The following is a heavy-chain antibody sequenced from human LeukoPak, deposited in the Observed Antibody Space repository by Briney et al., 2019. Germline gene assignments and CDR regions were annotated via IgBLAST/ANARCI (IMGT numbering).Heavy chain of an antibody. CDR3: ATCSGGSCYPNWPDP. CDR2: ISVYNGNT. V-gene: IGHV1-18*01. J-gene: IGHJ5*02. CDR1: GSTIITYG. Sequence: GASVKVSCKASGSTIITYGITWMRQAPGQGLEWMGWISVYNGNTTNAQKLQGRVTMTIDTSTSTAYMELRSLRSDDTAVYYCATCSGGSCYPNWPDPWGQGTLVTVSS. D-gene: IGHD2-15*01.